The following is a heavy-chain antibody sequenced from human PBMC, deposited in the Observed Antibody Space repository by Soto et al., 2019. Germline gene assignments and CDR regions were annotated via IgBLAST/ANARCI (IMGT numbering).Heavy chain of an antibody. CDR2: IKQDGSEK. CDR1: GFTFSSYW. Sequence: GGSLRLSCAASGFTFSSYWMSWVRQAPGKGLEWVANIKQDGSEKYYVDSVKGRFTISRDNAKNSLYLQTNSLRAEDTAVYYCARGTYESAYSSSPSYYYYGMDVWGQGTTVTVSS. CDR3: ARGTYESAYSSSPSYYYYGMDV. D-gene: IGHD6-6*01. V-gene: IGHV3-7*05. J-gene: IGHJ6*02.